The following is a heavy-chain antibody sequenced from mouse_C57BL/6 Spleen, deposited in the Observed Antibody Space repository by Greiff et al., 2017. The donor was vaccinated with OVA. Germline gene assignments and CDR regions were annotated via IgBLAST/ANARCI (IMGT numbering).Heavy chain of an antibody. D-gene: IGHD1-1*01. CDR2: INPSSGYT. J-gene: IGHJ4*01. V-gene: IGHV1-7*01. CDR3: ARLITTVVATTYYAMDY. CDR1: GYTFTSYW. Sequence: QVKLQQSGAELAKPGASLKLSCKASGYTFTSYWMHWVKQRPGQGLEWIGYINPSSGYTTYNQKFKDKATLTADKSSSTAYMQLSSLTYEDSAVYYCARLITTVVATTYYAMDYWGQGTSVTVSS.